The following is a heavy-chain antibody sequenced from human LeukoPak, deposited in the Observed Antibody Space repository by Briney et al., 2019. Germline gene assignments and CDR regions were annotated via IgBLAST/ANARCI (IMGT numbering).Heavy chain of an antibody. Sequence: ASVKVSCKASGYTFTGYYMHWVRQAPGQGLEWMGIINPSGGSTSYAQKFQGRVTMTRDTSTSTVYMELSSLRSEDTAVYYCARAGRPFGVVPRGPMDVWGQGTTVTVSS. CDR3: ARAGRPFGVVPRGPMDV. J-gene: IGHJ6*02. CDR1: GYTFTGYY. V-gene: IGHV1-46*01. D-gene: IGHD3-3*01. CDR2: INPSGGST.